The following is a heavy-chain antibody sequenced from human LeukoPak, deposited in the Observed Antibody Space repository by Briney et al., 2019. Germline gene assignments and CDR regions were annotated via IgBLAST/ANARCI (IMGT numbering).Heavy chain of an antibody. V-gene: IGHV3-21*01. CDR1: GYTFSSFS. CDR2: ISVRSNYV. J-gene: IGHJ4*02. D-gene: IGHD3-22*01. Sequence: GGSLRLSCAASGYTFSSFSINWVRQAPGKGLEWVSSISVRSNYVYYADSVRGRFSISRDDARDSLYLQMNSLRAEDTAVYYCVRLRRNSDTSGYYYYYDFWGQGTLVTVSS. CDR3: VRLRRNSDTSGYYYYYDF.